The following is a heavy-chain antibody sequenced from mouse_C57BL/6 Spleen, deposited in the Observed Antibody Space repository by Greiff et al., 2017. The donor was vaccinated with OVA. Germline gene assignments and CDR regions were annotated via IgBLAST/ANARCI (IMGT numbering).Heavy chain of an antibody. D-gene: IGHD2-4*01. V-gene: IGHV1-9*01. Sequence: QVQLQQSGAELMKPGASVKLSCKATGYTFTGYWIEWVKQRPGHGLEWIGEILPGSGSTNYNEKFQSKATLTVDNSSSTAYMQLISLTSEDSAVYYCVSSQLINHRADYWGQGTTLTVSA. CDR1: GYTFTGYW. CDR2: ILPGSGST. J-gene: IGHJ2*01. CDR3: VSSQLINHRADY.